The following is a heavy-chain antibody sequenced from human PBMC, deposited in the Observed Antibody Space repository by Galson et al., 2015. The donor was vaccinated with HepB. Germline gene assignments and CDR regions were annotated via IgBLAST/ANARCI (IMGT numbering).Heavy chain of an antibody. J-gene: IGHJ4*02. CDR2: ISVTGGST. V-gene: IGHV3-23*01. CDR3: AKERREEFDY. CDR1: GFTFDTYA. Sequence: SLRLSCAASGFTFDTYAMSWVRQAPGKGLEWVSAISVTGGSTYYADSVKGRSTISRDTSKNTLFLQMNSLRAEDTVVYYCAKERREEFDYWGQGTLVTVSS.